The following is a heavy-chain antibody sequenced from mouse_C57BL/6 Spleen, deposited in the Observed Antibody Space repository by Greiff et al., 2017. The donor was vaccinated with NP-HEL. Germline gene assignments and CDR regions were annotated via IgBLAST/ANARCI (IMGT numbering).Heavy chain of an antibody. V-gene: IGHV1-26*01. CDR2: INPNNGGT. Sequence: VQLQQSGPELVKPGASVKISCKASGYTFTDYYMNWVKQSHGKSLEWIGDINPNNGGTSYNQKFKGKATLTVDKSTSTAYMELRILTSEDSAVYYCACLDSSGYVRFAYWGQGTLVTVSA. CDR3: ACLDSSGYVRFAY. J-gene: IGHJ3*01. D-gene: IGHD3-2*02. CDR1: GYTFTDYY.